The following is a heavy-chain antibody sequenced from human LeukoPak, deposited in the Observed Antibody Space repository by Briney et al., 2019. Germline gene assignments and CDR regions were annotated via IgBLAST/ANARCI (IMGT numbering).Heavy chain of an antibody. CDR1: GGTFRSYA. CDR3: ARGSYYDSSGYYYFGNEDY. Sequence: SVKVSCKASGGTFRSYAISWVRQAPGQGLEWMGRIIPIFGTANYAQKFQGSVTITTDESTSTAYMELSSLRSEDTAVYYCARGSYYDSSGYYYFGNEDYWGQGTLVTVSS. J-gene: IGHJ4*02. V-gene: IGHV1-69*05. D-gene: IGHD3-22*01. CDR2: IIPIFGTA.